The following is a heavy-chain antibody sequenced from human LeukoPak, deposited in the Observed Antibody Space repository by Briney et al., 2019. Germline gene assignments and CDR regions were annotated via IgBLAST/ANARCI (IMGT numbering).Heavy chain of an antibody. D-gene: IGHD3-9*01. Sequence: GASVKVSCKASGYTLTAYYQHWVRQAPGQGLEWMGCIHPYSGGTNYAQKFQGRVTMTRDTSISTAFVEVSRLRSDDTALYYCARGAYSSDIFPLHFWGQGTLVTVSS. CDR3: ARGAYSSDIFPLHF. J-gene: IGHJ4*02. CDR1: GYTLTAYY. CDR2: IHPYSGGT. V-gene: IGHV1-2*02.